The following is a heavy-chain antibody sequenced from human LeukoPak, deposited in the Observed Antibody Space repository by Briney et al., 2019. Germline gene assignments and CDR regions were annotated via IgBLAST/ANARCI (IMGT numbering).Heavy chain of an antibody. D-gene: IGHD3-3*01. V-gene: IGHV1-18*01. CDR2: ISAYNGNT. J-gene: IGHJ4*02. Sequence: ASVKVSCKASGYTFTSYGISWVRQAPGQGLEWMGWISAYNGNTNYAQKFQGRVTMTEDTSTDTAYMELSSLRSEDTAVYYCATDVTIFGVVMPGADYWGQGTLVTVSS. CDR1: GYTFTSYG. CDR3: ATDVTIFGVVMPGADY.